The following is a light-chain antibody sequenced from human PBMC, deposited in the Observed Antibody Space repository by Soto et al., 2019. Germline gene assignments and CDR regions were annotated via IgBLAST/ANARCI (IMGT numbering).Light chain of an antibody. CDR1: QSVTSSN. Sequence: EILLTQSPGPLSLSPVERATPSCRASQSVTSSNLAWYQQKPGQAPRLLIYGAASRATGIPDRFSGSGSGTDFTLTISRLEPEDFAVYYCQQYGSSGTFGQGTKVDIK. CDR2: GAA. CDR3: QQYGSSGT. J-gene: IGKJ1*01. V-gene: IGKV3-20*01.